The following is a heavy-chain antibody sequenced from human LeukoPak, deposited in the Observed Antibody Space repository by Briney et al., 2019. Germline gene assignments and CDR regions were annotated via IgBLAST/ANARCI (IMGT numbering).Heavy chain of an antibody. CDR3: ARGVVVVVAPTTLYYYYMDV. J-gene: IGHJ6*03. Sequence: PSQTLSLTCAISGDSVSSNSAAWNWIRQSPSRGLEWLGRTYYRSKWYNDYAVSVKSRITINPDTSKNQFSLQLNSVTPEDTAVYYCARGVVVVVAPTTLYYYYMDVWGKGTTVTVSS. D-gene: IGHD2-15*01. CDR1: GDSVSSNSAA. CDR2: TYYRSKWYN. V-gene: IGHV6-1*01.